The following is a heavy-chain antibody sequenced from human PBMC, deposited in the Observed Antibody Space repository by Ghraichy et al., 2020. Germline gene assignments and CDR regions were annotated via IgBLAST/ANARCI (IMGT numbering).Heavy chain of an antibody. CDR2: MNPNSGNT. CDR1: GYTFTSYD. Sequence: ASVKVSCKASGYTFTSYDINWVRQATGQGLEWMGWMNPNSGNTGYAQKFQGRVTMTRNTSISTAYMELSSLRSEDTAVYYCARGSSGSYQQNDAFDIWGQGTMVTVSS. V-gene: IGHV1-8*01. J-gene: IGHJ3*02. CDR3: ARGSSGSYQQNDAFDI. D-gene: IGHD1-26*01.